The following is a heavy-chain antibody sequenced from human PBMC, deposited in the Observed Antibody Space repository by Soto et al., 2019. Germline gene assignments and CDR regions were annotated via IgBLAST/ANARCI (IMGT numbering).Heavy chain of an antibody. CDR1: GGSISSYY. J-gene: IGHJ5*02. CDR2: IYYSGST. Sequence: SETLSLTCTVSGGSISSYYWSWIRQPPGKGLEWIGYIYYSGSTNYNPSLKSRVTISVDTSKNQFSLKLSSVTAADTAVYYCASYYYGSGSYGNWFDPWGQGTLVTVSS. CDR3: ASYYYGSGSYGNWFDP. D-gene: IGHD3-10*01. V-gene: IGHV4-59*01.